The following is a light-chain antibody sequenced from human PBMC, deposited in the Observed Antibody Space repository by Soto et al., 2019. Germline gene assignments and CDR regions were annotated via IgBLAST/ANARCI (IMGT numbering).Light chain of an antibody. Sequence: QSVLTQPRSVSGSPGQSVTISCTGASGDIGGYNYVSWYQHHPGKAPKLIIFDVNKRPSGVPDRFSGSKSGNTASLTISGLQPEDEADHYCCSYAGSSLVFGGGTQLTVL. CDR1: SGDIGGYNY. J-gene: IGLJ2*01. CDR3: CSYAGSSLV. V-gene: IGLV2-11*01. CDR2: DVN.